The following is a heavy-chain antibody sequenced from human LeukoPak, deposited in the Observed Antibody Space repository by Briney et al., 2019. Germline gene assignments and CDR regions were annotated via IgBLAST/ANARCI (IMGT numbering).Heavy chain of an antibody. V-gene: IGHV3-30*04. D-gene: IGHD6-13*01. CDR2: ISYDGSNK. CDR1: GFTFSSYA. CDR3: AKDGSSSWHGAEYFQH. Sequence: GGSLRLSCAASGFTFSSYAMHWVRQAPGKGLEWVAVISYDGSNKYYADSVKGRFTISRDNSKNTLYLQMNSLRAEDTAVYYCAKDGSSSWHGAEYFQHWGQGTLVTVSS. J-gene: IGHJ1*01.